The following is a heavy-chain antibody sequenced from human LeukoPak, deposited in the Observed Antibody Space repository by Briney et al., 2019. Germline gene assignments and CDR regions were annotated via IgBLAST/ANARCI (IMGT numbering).Heavy chain of an antibody. CDR2: ISYDGSNR. V-gene: IGHV3-30*03. CDR3: ARIGGYSGYDWMPYYYYYYMDV. Sequence: GGSLRLSCAASGFTFSSYGMHWVRQAPGKGLEWVAVISYDGSNRYYADSVKGRFTISRDNAKNSLYLQMNSLRAEDTAVYYCARIGGYSGYDWMPYYYYYYMDVWGKGTTVTISS. J-gene: IGHJ6*03. CDR1: GFTFSSYG. D-gene: IGHD5-12*01.